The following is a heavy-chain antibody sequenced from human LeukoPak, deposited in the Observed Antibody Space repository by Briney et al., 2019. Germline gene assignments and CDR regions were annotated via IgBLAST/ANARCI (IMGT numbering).Heavy chain of an antibody. J-gene: IGHJ4*02. CDR1: GFTFSTYA. CDR3: AKVIPLWTNSYYFAY. V-gene: IGHV3-23*01. D-gene: IGHD2-8*01. CDR2: ISGTGGST. Sequence: GGSLRLSCAASGFTFSTYAMTWVRQAPGKGLEWVSLISGTGGSTYYADSVKGRFTISRDNAKNSLYLQKNRLRAEDTAVYYCAKVIPLWTNSYYFAYWGQGNLVSVSS.